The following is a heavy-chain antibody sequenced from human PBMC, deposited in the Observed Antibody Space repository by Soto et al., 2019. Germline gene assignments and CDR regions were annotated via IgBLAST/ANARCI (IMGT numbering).Heavy chain of an antibody. J-gene: IGHJ6*02. V-gene: IGHV1-3*04. CDR3: ARGGTSPRYGMDV. D-gene: IGHD3-16*01. CDR2: INTGNGDT. Sequence: ASVKVSCKASGYTFSGYSMFWVRQAPGQRLEWMGWINTGNGDTFYSHKFQGRVTITRDTSASTAYMELTSLRSEDTAVYYCARGGTSPRYGMDVWGPGTTVTVS. CDR1: GYTFSGYS.